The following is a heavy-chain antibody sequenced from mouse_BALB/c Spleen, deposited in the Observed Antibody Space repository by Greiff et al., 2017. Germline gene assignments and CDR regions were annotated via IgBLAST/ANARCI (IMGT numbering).Heavy chain of an antibody. CDR2: ISSGGST. CDR3: AREDYDYPFDY. J-gene: IGHJ2*01. V-gene: IGHV5-6-5*01. D-gene: IGHD2-4*01. Sequence: EVKLVESGGGLVKPGGSLKLSCAASGFTFSSYAMSWVRQTPEKRLEWVASISSGGSTYYPDSVKGRFTISRDNARNILYLQMSSLRSEDTAMYYCAREDYDYPFDYWGQGTTLTVSS. CDR1: GFTFSSYA.